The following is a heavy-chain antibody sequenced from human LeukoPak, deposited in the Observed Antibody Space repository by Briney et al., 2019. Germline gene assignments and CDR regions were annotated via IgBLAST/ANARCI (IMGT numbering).Heavy chain of an antibody. CDR2: ISAYNGNT. CDR3: ARDTPNCGSTICLNLFDY. Sequence: GASVKVSCKASGYTFTSYGISWVRQAPGQGLEWMGWISAYNGNTNYAQKLQGRVTMTTDTSTSTAYMELRSLRSDDTAVYYCARDTPNCGSTICLNLFDYWGQGTLVTVSS. J-gene: IGHJ4*02. CDR1: GYTFTSYG. V-gene: IGHV1-18*01. D-gene: IGHD2-2*01.